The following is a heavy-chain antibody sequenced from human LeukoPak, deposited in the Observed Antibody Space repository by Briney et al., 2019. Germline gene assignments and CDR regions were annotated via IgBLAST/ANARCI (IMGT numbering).Heavy chain of an antibody. J-gene: IGHJ6*03. V-gene: IGHV3-7*01. CDR1: GFTFSSYW. CDR2: IKQDGSEK. Sequence: PGWSLRLSCAASGFTFSSYWMSWVRQAPGKGLEWVANIKQDGSEKYYVDSVKGRFTISRDNAMNSLYLQMNSLRAEDTAVYYCARDLGIDYYYYMDVWGKGTTVTVSS. CDR3: ARDLGIDYYYYMDV.